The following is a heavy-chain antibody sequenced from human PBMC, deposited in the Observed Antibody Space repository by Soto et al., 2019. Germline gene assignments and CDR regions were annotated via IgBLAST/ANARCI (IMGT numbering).Heavy chain of an antibody. CDR3: ARRYCSGGSCPNWFDP. D-gene: IGHD2-15*01. V-gene: IGHV3-30-3*01. Sequence: QVRLVESGGGVVQPGRSLRLSCAASGFTFSSYAMHWVRQAPGKGLEWVAVISYDGSNKYYADSVKGRFTISRDNSKNTLYLQMNSLRAEDTAVYYCARRYCSGGSCPNWFDPWGQGTLVTVSS. CDR1: GFTFSSYA. J-gene: IGHJ5*02. CDR2: ISYDGSNK.